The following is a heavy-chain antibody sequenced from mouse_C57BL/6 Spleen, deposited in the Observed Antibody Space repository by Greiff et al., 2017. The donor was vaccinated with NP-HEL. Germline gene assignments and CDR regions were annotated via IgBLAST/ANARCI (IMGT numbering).Heavy chain of an antibody. J-gene: IGHJ4*01. V-gene: IGHV5-6*02. CDR2: ISSGGSYT. CDR1: GFTFSSYG. CDR3: ARRSVYGNSYAMDY. Sequence: DVMLVESGGDLVKPGGSLKLSCAASGFTFSSYGMSWVRQTPDKRLEWVATISSGGSYTYYPDSVKGRFTISRDNAKNTLYLQMSSLKSEDTAMYYCARRSVYGNSYAMDYWGQGTSVTVSS. D-gene: IGHD2-1*01.